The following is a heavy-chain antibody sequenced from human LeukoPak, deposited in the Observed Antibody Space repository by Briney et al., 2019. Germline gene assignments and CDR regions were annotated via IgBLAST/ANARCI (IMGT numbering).Heavy chain of an antibody. Sequence: SETLSLTCTVSGGSISSYYWSWIRQPPGKGLEWIGYIYYSGSTNYNPSLKSRVTISVDTSKNQFTLKLSSVTAADTAVYYCARALIWQQLSYFDYWGQGTLVTVSS. CDR2: IYYSGST. CDR1: GGSISSYY. D-gene: IGHD6-13*01. V-gene: IGHV4-59*01. CDR3: ARALIWQQLSYFDY. J-gene: IGHJ4*02.